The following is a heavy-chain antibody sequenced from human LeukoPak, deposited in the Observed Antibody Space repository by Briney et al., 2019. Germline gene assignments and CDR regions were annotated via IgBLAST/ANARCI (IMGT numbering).Heavy chain of an antibody. J-gene: IGHJ4*02. CDR3: ARVYSGSFSPFDY. V-gene: IGHV3-21*04. Sequence: GGSLRLSCAASGFTFSSYSMNWVRQAPGKGLEWVSAISGSGGSTYCADSVKGRFTISRDNGKNSLYLQMNSLRAEDTALYYCARVYSGSFSPFDYWGQGTLATVSS. CDR1: GFTFSSYS. CDR2: ISGSGGST. D-gene: IGHD1-26*01.